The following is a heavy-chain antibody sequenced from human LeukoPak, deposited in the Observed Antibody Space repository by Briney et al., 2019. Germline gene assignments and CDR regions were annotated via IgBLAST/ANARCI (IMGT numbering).Heavy chain of an antibody. D-gene: IGHD6-19*01. CDR1: GYTFTGYY. J-gene: IGHJ4*02. Sequence: ASVKVSCKASGYTFTGYYMHWVRQAPGQGLEWMGWINPNSGGTNYAQKFQGRVTMTRDTSISTAYIELSRLRSDDTAVYYCAVIAVAGEGYFDYWGQGTLVTVSS. CDR2: INPNSGGT. CDR3: AVIAVAGEGYFDY. V-gene: IGHV1-2*02.